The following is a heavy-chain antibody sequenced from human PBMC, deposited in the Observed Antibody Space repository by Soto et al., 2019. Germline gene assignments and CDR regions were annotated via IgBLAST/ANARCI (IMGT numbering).Heavy chain of an antibody. CDR3: AKDAYDSSGYTDY. CDR1: GFTFDDYA. J-gene: IGHJ4*02. D-gene: IGHD3-22*01. CDR2: ISWNSGSI. V-gene: IGHV3-9*01. Sequence: PVRSLRLSCAASGFTFDDYAMHWVRQAPGKGLEWVSGISWNSGSIGYADSVKGRFTISRDNAKNSLYLQMNSMRAEDTALYYCAKDAYDSSGYTDYWGQGTLVTVSS.